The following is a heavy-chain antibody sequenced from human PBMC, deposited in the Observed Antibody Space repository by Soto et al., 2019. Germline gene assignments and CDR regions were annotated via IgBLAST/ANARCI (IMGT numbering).Heavy chain of an antibody. CDR2: MNPNSGNT. CDR3: ARGRLLRYFDPRYYGMDV. V-gene: IGHV1-8*01. J-gene: IGHJ6*02. D-gene: IGHD3-9*01. Sequence: ASVKVSCKASGYTFTSYDINWVRQATGQGLEWMGWMNPNSGNTGYAQKFQGRVTMTRNTSISTAYMELSSLRSEDTAVNYCARGRLLRYFDPRYYGMDVLGPRDHGHRLL. CDR1: GYTFTSYD.